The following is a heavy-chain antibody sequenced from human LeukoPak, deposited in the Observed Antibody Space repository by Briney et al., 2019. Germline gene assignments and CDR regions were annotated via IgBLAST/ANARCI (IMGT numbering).Heavy chain of an antibody. CDR1: GYTFTGYY. J-gene: IGHJ6*03. Sequence: ASVKVSCKASGYTFTGYYMHWVRQAPGQGLEWMGWINPNSGGTNYAQMFQGRVTMTRDTSISTAYMELSRLRSDDTAVYYCARVAAEVVGVPGAIGFGWLRRDYYYMDVWGKGTTVTVSS. V-gene: IGHV1-2*02. CDR2: INPNSGGT. CDR3: ARVAAEVVGVPGAIGFGWLRRDYYYMDV. D-gene: IGHD2-2*02.